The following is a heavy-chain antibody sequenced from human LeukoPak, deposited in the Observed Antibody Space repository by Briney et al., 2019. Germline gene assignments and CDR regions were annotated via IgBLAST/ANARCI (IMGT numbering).Heavy chain of an antibody. CDR1: GFTFSSYE. CDR3: ARDLGTPSDY. Sequence: GGSLRLSCAASGFTFSSYEMNWVRQAPGKGLEWVSYISSSGSTIYYADSVKCRFTISRDNAKNSLYLQMNSLRAEDTAVYYCARDLGTPSDYWGQGTLVTVSS. J-gene: IGHJ4*02. D-gene: IGHD1-1*01. V-gene: IGHV3-48*03. CDR2: ISSSGSTI.